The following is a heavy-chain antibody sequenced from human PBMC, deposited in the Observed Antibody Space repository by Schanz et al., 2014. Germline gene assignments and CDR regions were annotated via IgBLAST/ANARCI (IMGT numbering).Heavy chain of an antibody. CDR1: GYTFTTYA. J-gene: IGHJ4*02. CDR2: ISAYNGNT. Sequence: QVQLVQSGAEVKKPGASVRVSCKASGYTFTTYAMSWVRQAPGQGLEWMGWISAYNGNTKYPQKLQGRVTMTTDTSTSTVYMELRSLRSDDTAVYYCARSAGRDFWSGYYTRFDYWGQGTLVTVSS. V-gene: IGHV1-18*01. D-gene: IGHD3-3*01. CDR3: ARSAGRDFWSGYYTRFDY.